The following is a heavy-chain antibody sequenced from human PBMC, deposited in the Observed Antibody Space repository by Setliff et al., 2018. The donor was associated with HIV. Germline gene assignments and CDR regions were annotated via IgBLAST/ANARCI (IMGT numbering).Heavy chain of an antibody. V-gene: IGHV3-20*04. CDR3: THIYRNHTGAPDTRHSYYYYMGA. J-gene: IGHJ6*03. Sequence: GGSLRLSCGGFGYTFENYGMSWFRQTPGKGLEWVSGVNWNGDNTAYADSVKGRFTISRDNAYNSLYLQMNSLKTEDTAIYYCTHIYRNHTGAPDTRHSYYYYMGAWGTGTTVTVSS. CDR2: VNWNGDNT. CDR1: GYTFENYG. D-gene: IGHD4-4*01.